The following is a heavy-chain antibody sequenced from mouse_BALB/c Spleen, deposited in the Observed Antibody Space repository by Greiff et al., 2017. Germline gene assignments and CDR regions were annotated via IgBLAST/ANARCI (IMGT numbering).Heavy chain of an antibody. CDR1: GYSFTGYF. J-gene: IGHJ4*01. CDR3: AVYYGSSYNYAMDY. D-gene: IGHD1-1*01. V-gene: IGHV1-20*02. CDR2: INPYNGDT. Sequence: EVQLQESGPELVKPGASVKISCKASGYSFTGYFMNWVMQSHGKSLEWIGRINPYNGDTFYNQKFKGKATLTVDKSSSTAHMELRSLASADSAVYYCAVYYGSSYNYAMDYWGQGTSVTVSS.